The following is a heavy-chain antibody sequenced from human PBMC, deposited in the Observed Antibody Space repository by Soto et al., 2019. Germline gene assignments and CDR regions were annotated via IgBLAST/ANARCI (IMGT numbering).Heavy chain of an antibody. CDR2: IYYSGST. Sequence: QVQLQESGPGLVKPSQTLSLTCTVSGGSISSGGYYWSWIRQHPGKGLEWIGYIYYSGSTYYNPSLKSRVTISVDTSKNQFSLKLSSVTAADTAVYYCARVQGDRVRGVIILNYFDYWGQGTLVTVSS. CDR1: GGSISSGGYY. CDR3: ARVQGDRVRGVIILNYFDY. D-gene: IGHD3-10*01. J-gene: IGHJ4*02. V-gene: IGHV4-31*03.